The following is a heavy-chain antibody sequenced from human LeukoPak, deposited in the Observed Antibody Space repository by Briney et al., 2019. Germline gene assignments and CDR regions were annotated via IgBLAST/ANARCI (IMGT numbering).Heavy chain of an antibody. CDR2: ISGSGGST. CDR1: GFTFSSYA. Sequence: GALRLSCAASGFTFSSYAMSWVRQAPGKGLEWVSAISGSGGSTYYADSVKGRFTISRDNSKNTLYLQMNSLRAEDTAVYYCAKGYLAHYYYYYGMDVWGQGTTVTVSS. J-gene: IGHJ6*02. V-gene: IGHV3-23*01. CDR3: AKGYLAHYYYYYGMDV. D-gene: IGHD2-15*01.